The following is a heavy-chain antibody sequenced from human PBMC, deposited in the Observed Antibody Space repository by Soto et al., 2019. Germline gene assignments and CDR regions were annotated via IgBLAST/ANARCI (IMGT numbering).Heavy chain of an antibody. CDR1: GGSISSTSYY. CDR2: IYYSGST. D-gene: IGHD3-22*01. CDR3: ARQLNLFYYDSSGYSWFDP. V-gene: IGHV4-39*01. J-gene: IGHJ5*02. Sequence: KPSETLSLTCTVSGGSISSTSYYCGWIRQPPGKGLEWIGSIYYSGSTYYNPSLKSRVTISVDTSKNQFSLKLSSVTAADTAVYYCARQLNLFYYDSSGYSWFDPWGQGTLVT.